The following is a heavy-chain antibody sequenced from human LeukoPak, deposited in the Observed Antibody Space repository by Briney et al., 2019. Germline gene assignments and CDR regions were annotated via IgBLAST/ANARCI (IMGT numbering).Heavy chain of an antibody. V-gene: IGHV3-48*01. CDR3: ATDSTGYCSSTSCNMDV. CDR1: GFTFSSYS. Sequence: GGSLRLSCAVSGFTFSSYSLNWVRQAPGKGLEWVSYISSSSSTIYYADSVKGRFTISRDNAKNSLYLQMNSLRAEDTAVYYCATDSTGYCSSTSCNMDVWGKGTTVTVSS. CDR2: ISSSSSTI. J-gene: IGHJ6*03. D-gene: IGHD2-2*03.